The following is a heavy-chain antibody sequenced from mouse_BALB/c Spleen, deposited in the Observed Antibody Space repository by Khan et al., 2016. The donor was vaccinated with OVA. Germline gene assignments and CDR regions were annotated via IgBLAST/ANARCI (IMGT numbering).Heavy chain of an antibody. D-gene: IGHD1-1*01. CDR3: TNHGSSSAWFTY. Sequence: QVRLQQSGAELAKPGASVKMSCKASGYTFINYWILWIKQRPGQGLEWIGYINPSTGYTEYNQNFKDKATLTADKSSSTAYMQLTSLTSEDSAVYYCTNHGSSSAWFTYWGQGTLVTVSA. J-gene: IGHJ3*01. CDR1: GYTFINYW. V-gene: IGHV1-7*01. CDR2: INPSTGYT.